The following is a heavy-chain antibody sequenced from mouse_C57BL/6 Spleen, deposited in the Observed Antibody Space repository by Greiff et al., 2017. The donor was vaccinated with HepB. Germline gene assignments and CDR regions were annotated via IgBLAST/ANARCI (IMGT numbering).Heavy chain of an antibody. CDR3: ARVDYDAWFAY. Sequence: DVQLVESGGGLVKPGGSLKLSCAASGFTFSSYAMSWVRQTPEKRLEWVATISDGGSYTYYPDNVKGRFTISRDNAKNNLYLQMSHLKSEDTAMYYCARVDYDAWFAYWGQGTLVTVSA. CDR1: GFTFSSYA. D-gene: IGHD2-4*01. V-gene: IGHV5-4*01. CDR2: ISDGGSYT. J-gene: IGHJ3*01.